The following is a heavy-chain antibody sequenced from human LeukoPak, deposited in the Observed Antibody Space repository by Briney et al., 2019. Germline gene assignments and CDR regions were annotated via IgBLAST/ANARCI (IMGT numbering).Heavy chain of an antibody. CDR1: GFTFSTYA. D-gene: IGHD3-10*01. J-gene: IGHJ4*02. V-gene: IGHV3-23*01. Sequence: PGGSLRLSCAASGFTFSTYAMTWVRQAPGKGLEWVAAVTGDGRWTNYADSVKGRFTVSRDNSKDTLFMQMSSLRAEDTAVYYCAKGTSWFGEDWGLGTLVTVSS. CDR3: AKGTSWFGED. CDR2: VTGDGRWT.